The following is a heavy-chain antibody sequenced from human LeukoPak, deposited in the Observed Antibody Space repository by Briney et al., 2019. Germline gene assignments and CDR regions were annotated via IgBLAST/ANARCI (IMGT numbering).Heavy chain of an antibody. V-gene: IGHV3-21*01. CDR2: ISSSSSYI. D-gene: IGHD6-13*01. Sequence: KPGGSLRLSCAASGFTFSSYSMNWVRHAPGKGLEWVKSISSSSSYIYYADSVKGRFTISRDNAKNSLYLQMNSLRAEDTAVYYCARDCRTDSCSWLTISRNWFDHWGQGTLVTVSS. CDR1: GFTFSSYS. CDR3: ARDCRTDSCSWLTISRNWFDH. J-gene: IGHJ5*02.